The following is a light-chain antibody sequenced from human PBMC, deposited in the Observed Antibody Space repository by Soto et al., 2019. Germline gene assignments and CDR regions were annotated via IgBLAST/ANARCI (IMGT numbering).Light chain of an antibody. CDR1: QDITNY. V-gene: IGKV1-33*01. CDR3: QHYSSYSGA. Sequence: DIQMTQSPSSLFASVGDRVTITCQASQDITNYLHWFQQKPGKAPKLLIYDASNLETGVPSRFSGSGSGTEFTLTISSLQPDDFATYYCQHYSSYSGAFGQGTKVDIK. CDR2: DAS. J-gene: IGKJ1*01.